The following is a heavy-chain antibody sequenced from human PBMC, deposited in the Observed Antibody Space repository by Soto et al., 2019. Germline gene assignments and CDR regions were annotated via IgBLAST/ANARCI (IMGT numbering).Heavy chain of an antibody. CDR3: AKHLDSTGWSESDY. CDR2: ISGSGNSP. D-gene: IGHD6-19*01. J-gene: IGHJ4*02. Sequence: EVQLLESGGGLVQPGGSLRLSCAASGFTFSSYAMSWVRQAPGKGLEWVSAISGSGNSPYYADSVEGRFTFSRDNSKNTVYLQMSSLKAEDTAVYYCAKHLDSTGWSESDYWGQGTLVTVSS. V-gene: IGHV3-23*01. CDR1: GFTFSSYA.